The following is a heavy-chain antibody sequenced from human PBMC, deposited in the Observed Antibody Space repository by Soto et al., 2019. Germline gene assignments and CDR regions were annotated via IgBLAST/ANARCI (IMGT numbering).Heavy chain of an antibody. CDR3: AKDRFQYSSGWYYFDY. J-gene: IGHJ4*02. Sequence: QVQLVESGGGVVQPGRSLRLSCAASGFTFSSYGMHWVRQAPGKGLERVAVISYDGSNKYYADSVKGRFTISRDNSKNTLYLQMNSLRAEDTAVYYCAKDRFQYSSGWYYFDYWGQGTLVTVSS. CDR2: ISYDGSNK. CDR1: GFTFSSYG. D-gene: IGHD6-19*01. V-gene: IGHV3-30*18.